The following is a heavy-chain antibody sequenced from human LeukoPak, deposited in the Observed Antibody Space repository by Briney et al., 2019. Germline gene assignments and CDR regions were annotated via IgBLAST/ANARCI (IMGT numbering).Heavy chain of an antibody. V-gene: IGHV4-34*01. Sequence: SETLSLTCAVYGGSFSGYYWSWIRQPPGKGLEWIGEINHSGSTNYNPSLKSRVTISVDTSKNQFSLKLSSVTAADTAVYYCARVKDIVVVPADASAFDIWGQGTMVTVSS. J-gene: IGHJ3*02. CDR3: ARVKDIVVVPADASAFDI. CDR2: INHSGST. D-gene: IGHD2-2*01. CDR1: GGSFSGYY.